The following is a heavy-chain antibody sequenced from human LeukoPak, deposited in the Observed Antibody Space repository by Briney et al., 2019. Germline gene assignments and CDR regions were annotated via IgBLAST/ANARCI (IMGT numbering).Heavy chain of an antibody. V-gene: IGHV3-30*18. CDR3: AKDPLHDYEGPFDY. D-gene: IGHD4-17*01. J-gene: IGHJ4*02. CDR2: ISYDGSNK. CDR1: GFTFSDYG. Sequence: GGSLRLSCAASGFTFSDYGMHWVRQAPGKGLEWVAVISYDGSNKYYADSVKGRFTISRDNSKNTLYLQMNSLRAEDTAVYYCAKDPLHDYEGPFDYRGQGTLVTVSS.